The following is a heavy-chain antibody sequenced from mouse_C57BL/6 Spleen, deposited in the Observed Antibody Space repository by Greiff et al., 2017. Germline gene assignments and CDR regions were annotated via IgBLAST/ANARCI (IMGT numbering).Heavy chain of an antibody. V-gene: IGHV5-6*01. CDR1: GFTFSGYG. Sequence: EVQLQESGGALLKPGGSLKLSCAASGFTFSGYGMSWFRRPPAKRLGWVATISSGGSYTYYPDSVKGRFTISRDNAKNTLYLQMSSLKSEDTAMYYCARAPLITTGNWYFDVWGTGTTVTVSS. J-gene: IGHJ1*03. CDR3: ARAPLITTGNWYFDV. D-gene: IGHD1-1*01. CDR2: ISSGGSYT.